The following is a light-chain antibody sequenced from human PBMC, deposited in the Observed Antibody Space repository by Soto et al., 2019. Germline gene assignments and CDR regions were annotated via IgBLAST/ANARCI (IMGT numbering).Light chain of an antibody. CDR1: SSNIGSNF. Sequence: QSVLTQTPSASGTPGQRVTISRSGSSSNIGSNFVYWYQKLPGTAPKLLMYKDNHRPSGVPDRFSGSKSGTSASLAISGLRSEDEADYYCAAWDDSLSGLYVFGTGTKVTVL. V-gene: IGLV1-47*01. CDR3: AAWDDSLSGLYV. J-gene: IGLJ1*01. CDR2: KDN.